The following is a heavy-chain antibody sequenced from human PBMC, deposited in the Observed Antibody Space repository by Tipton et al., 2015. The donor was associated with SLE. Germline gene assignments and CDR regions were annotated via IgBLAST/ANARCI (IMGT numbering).Heavy chain of an antibody. CDR1: GFTFRDYA. V-gene: IGHV3-49*04. CDR3: TRGSVVAAFTWDFDY. CDR2: IRSKAYSGAT. D-gene: IGHD2-15*01. Sequence: SLRLSCTGSGFTFRDYAMTWVRQAPGKGLEWVSIIRSKAYSGATEYAASVQGRFTISRDDSRSIAYLQMNSLRIEDTGVYYCTRGSVVAAFTWDFDYWGQGTLATVSS. J-gene: IGHJ4*02.